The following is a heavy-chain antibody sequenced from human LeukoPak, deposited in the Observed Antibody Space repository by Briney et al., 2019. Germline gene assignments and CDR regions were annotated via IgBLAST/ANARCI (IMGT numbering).Heavy chain of an antibody. D-gene: IGHD2-15*01. CDR2: ISGGGGST. J-gene: IGHJ6*02. CDR1: GFTFSSYA. V-gene: IGHV3-23*01. Sequence: GGSLRLSCAASGFTFSSYAMSWVRQAPGKGLEWVSAISGGGGSTYYADSVKGRFTISRDNSKNTLYLQMNSLRAEGTAVYYCARDPYLPVCSGGSCSSRGYYYYGMDVWGQGTTVTVSS. CDR3: ARDPYLPVCSGGSCSSRGYYYYGMDV.